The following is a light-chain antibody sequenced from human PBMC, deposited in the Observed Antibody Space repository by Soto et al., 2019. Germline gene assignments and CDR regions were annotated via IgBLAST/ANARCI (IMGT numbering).Light chain of an antibody. J-gene: IGKJ5*01. V-gene: IGKV3-15*01. Sequence: EIVRTQSPATLFLSPGERATLSCRASQSVGSNLAWYQKKHGQAPRLLVYGASTRATGIPARFSGSGSGTELTLTISSLQSEDFAVYYCQQYDNWPPITFGQGTRLQIK. CDR1: QSVGSN. CDR2: GAS. CDR3: QQYDNWPPIT.